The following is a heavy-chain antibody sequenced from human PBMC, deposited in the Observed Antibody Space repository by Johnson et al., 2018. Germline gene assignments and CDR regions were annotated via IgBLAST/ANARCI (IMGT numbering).Heavy chain of an antibody. CDR1: VFTFSSYG. J-gene: IGHJ4*02. CDR3: ARDLRISAFDY. CDR2: ILYDGSNK. D-gene: IGHD1-26*01. V-gene: IGHV3-33*01. Sequence: QLVQSGGGVVQPGRSLRLSCAASVFTFSSYGMHWVRQAPGKGLEWVAVILYDGSNKNYLDSVKGRFTISRDNSKNTLYLQMNSLRTEDTAIYYCARDLRISAFDYWGQGTLVTVSA.